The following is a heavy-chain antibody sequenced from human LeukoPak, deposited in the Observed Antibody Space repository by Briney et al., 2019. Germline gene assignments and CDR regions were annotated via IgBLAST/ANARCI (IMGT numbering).Heavy chain of an antibody. D-gene: IGHD1-1*01. CDR1: GGSISTSNYY. CDR3: ARGRVSSSTWYSTYYYYFYMDV. CDR2: IFYSGST. J-gene: IGHJ6*03. Sequence: SETLSLTCTVSGGSISTSNYYWGWIRQPPGKGLEWIGNIFYSGSTYYSPSLRSRVTISLDTTKNLFSLRLRSVTAADTAVYFCARGRVSSSTWYSTYYYYFYMDVWGKGTTVTVSS. V-gene: IGHV4-39*07.